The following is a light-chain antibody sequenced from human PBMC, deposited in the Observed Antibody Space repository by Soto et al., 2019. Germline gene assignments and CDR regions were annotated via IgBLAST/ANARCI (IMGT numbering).Light chain of an antibody. CDR3: IQDFISPLT. Sequence: DIQMTQSPSTLSASVGERVTITCRASQTITSWMAWYQQKPGKAPKLLIYDASTLESGVPSRFSGSRSGTEFTLTISSLQPEDFATYYCIQDFISPLTVGQGTKVDIK. CDR2: DAS. V-gene: IGKV1-5*01. J-gene: IGKJ1*01. CDR1: QTITSW.